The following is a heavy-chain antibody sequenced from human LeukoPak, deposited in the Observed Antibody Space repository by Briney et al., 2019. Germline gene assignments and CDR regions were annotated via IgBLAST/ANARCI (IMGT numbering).Heavy chain of an antibody. CDR3: AKDFSDIVATIGGCADY. Sequence: GGSLRLSCAASGFTFNTFNMHWVRQAPGKGLEWVAVISYDGSNKYYADSVKGRFTISRDNSKNTLYLQMNSLRAEDTAVYYCAKDFSDIVATIGGCADYWGQGTLVTVSS. CDR2: ISYDGSNK. CDR1: GFTFNTFN. V-gene: IGHV3-30*18. D-gene: IGHD5-12*01. J-gene: IGHJ4*02.